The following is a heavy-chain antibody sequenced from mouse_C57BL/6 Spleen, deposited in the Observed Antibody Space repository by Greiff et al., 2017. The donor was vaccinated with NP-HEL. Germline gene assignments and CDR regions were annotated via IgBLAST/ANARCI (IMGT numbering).Heavy chain of an antibody. J-gene: IGHJ4*01. CDR1: GYSITSGYY. CDR3: ARDGELGNYAMDY. Sequence: VQLQQSGPGLVKPSQSLSLTCSVTGYSITSGYYWNWIRQSPGNKLEWMGYISYDGSNNYNPTLKNRIPITRDTSKNQFFLKLTALTTEDTATYYCARDGELGNYAMDYWGQGTSVTVSS. V-gene: IGHV3-6*01. D-gene: IGHD4-1*01. CDR2: ISYDGSN.